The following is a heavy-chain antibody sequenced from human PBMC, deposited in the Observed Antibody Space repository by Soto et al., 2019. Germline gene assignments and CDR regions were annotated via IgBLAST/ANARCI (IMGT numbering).Heavy chain of an antibody. J-gene: IGHJ6*02. Sequence: SATQSLTCDVSGGYISSSNCWSWVRQHPGKGLEWIGEIYHSGSTNYNPSLKSRVTISVDKSKNQFSLKLSSVTAADTAVYYCARDESYGDYGSGYYYYGMDVWGQGTTVTVSS. CDR2: IYHSGST. CDR1: GGYISSSNC. V-gene: IGHV4-4*02. CDR3: ARDESYGDYGSGYYYYGMDV. D-gene: IGHD4-17*01.